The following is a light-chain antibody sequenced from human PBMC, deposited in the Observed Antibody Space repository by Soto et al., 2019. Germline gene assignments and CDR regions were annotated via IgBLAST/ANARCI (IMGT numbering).Light chain of an antibody. V-gene: IGKV3-20*01. Sequence: EIVLTQSPGTLSLSPGERATLSCRASQSVSSSYLAWCQQKPGQAPRLLIYGASSRATGIPDRFSGSGSGTDFTLTISRLEPEDFAVYYCQQYGSSPRVFTFGPGTKVDIK. CDR3: QQYGSSPRVFT. J-gene: IGKJ3*01. CDR1: QSVSSSY. CDR2: GAS.